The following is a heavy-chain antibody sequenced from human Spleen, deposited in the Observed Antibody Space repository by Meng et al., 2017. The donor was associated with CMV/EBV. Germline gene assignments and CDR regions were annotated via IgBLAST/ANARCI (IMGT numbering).Heavy chain of an antibody. J-gene: IGHJ4*02. CDR3: ARESRGTGTTDPPFDY. V-gene: IGHV3-69-1*01. D-gene: IGHD1-7*01. CDR2: ISSSSSI. CDR1: AFTFSDYY. Sequence: GESLKISCAASAFTFSDYYMNWVRQAPGKGLEWVSSISSSSSIYYADSVKGRFTISRDNAKNSLYLQMNSLRAEDTAIYYCARESRGTGTTDPPFDYWGQGTLVTVSS.